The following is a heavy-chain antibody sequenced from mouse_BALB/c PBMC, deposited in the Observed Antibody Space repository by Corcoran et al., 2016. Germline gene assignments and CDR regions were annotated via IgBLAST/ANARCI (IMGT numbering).Heavy chain of an antibody. CDR1: ALNLTDTS. Sequence: FPLQQSGAELVKPWASVKLSCTASALNLTDTSMPWVKQRTAQGLEWIGRIDPANGNTKYDPKFQGRATMTADTSSNTVYLQRSSLTSEATGVYDCGRSREGNDVVYWGQGTTLTVSS. CDR3: GRSREGNDVVY. V-gene: IGHV14-3*02. D-gene: IGHD1-1*01. J-gene: IGHJ2*01. CDR2: IDPANGNT.